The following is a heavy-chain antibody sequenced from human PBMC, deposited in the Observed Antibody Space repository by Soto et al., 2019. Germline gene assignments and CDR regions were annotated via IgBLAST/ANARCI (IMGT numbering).Heavy chain of an antibody. CDR3: ANSPIVDFHCSSTSCYNHYYYGMDV. J-gene: IGHJ6*02. Sequence: SVKVSCKASGGTFGSYAISWVRQAPGQGLEWMGGIIPIFGTANYAQKFQGRVTITADESTSTAYMELSSLRSEDTAVYYCANSPIVDFHCSSTSCYNHYYYGMDVWGQGTTVTVSS. V-gene: IGHV1-69*13. CDR2: IIPIFGTA. CDR1: GGTFGSYA. D-gene: IGHD2-2*02.